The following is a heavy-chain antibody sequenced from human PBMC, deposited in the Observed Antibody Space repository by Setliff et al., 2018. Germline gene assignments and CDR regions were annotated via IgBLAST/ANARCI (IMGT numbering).Heavy chain of an antibody. D-gene: IGHD6-13*01. V-gene: IGHV1-18*01. CDR3: ASGAAAGTFDY. Sequence: ASVKVSCKASGYTFTRYGISWMRQAPGQGLEWMGWISAYNGNTNYAQKLQGRVTMTTDTSTSTAYMELRSLRSDDTAVYYCASGAAAGTFDYWGQGTLVTVSS. CDR1: GYTFTRYG. J-gene: IGHJ4*02. CDR2: ISAYNGNT.